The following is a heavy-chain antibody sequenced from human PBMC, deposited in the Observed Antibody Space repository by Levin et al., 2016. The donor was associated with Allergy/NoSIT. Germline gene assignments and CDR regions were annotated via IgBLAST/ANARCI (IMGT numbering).Heavy chain of an antibody. D-gene: IGHD2-2*01. CDR3: ARDPVIVVVPAARWFDP. Sequence: WVRQAPGQGLEWMGWISAYNGNTNYAQKLQGRVTMTTDTSTSTAYMELRSLRSDDTAVYYCARDPVIVVVPAARWFDPWGQGTLVTVSS. J-gene: IGHJ5*02. V-gene: IGHV1-18*01. CDR2: ISAYNGNT.